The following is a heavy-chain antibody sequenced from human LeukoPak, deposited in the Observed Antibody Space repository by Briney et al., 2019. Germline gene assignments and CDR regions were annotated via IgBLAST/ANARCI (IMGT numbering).Heavy chain of an antibody. CDR1: GFTFSNFG. J-gene: IGHJ4*02. Sequence: GGSLRLSCTATGFTFSNFGMAWVRQAPGQGLEWVSTISGSGGNMYQADSVKGRFAISRDNSRSTLYLQMNSLRAEDTAVYYCASRTRTGTTPLYFVYWGQGTLVTVSS. CDR3: ASRTRTGTTPLYFVY. D-gene: IGHD1-14*01. CDR2: ISGSGGNM. V-gene: IGHV3-23*01.